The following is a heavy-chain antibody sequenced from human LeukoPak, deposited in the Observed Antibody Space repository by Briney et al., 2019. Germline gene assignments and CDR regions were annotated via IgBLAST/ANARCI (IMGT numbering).Heavy chain of an antibody. D-gene: IGHD5-18*01. CDR1: GGSISSSSYY. Sequence: SETLSLTCTVSGGSISSSSYYWGWIRQPPGKGLEWIGNLYYSGSTYYNPSLKSRVTISVDTSKNQFSLKLSSVTAADTAVYYCARVVVNGYSYGVGRPTSNRKFDYWGQGTLVTVSS. CDR3: ARVVVNGYSYGVGRPTSNRKFDY. J-gene: IGHJ4*02. V-gene: IGHV4-39*07. CDR2: LYYSGST.